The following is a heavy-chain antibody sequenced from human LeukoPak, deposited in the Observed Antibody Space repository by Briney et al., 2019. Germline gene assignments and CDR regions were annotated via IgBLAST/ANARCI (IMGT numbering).Heavy chain of an antibody. D-gene: IGHD3-22*01. CDR1: GFTFSSYA. CDR2: ISGSGGST. J-gene: IGHJ4*02. V-gene: IGHV3-23*01. CDR3: ATLPHYYDSSGYYYGGKNTAFFDY. Sequence: GGSLRLSCAASGFTFSSYAMRWVRQAPGKGLEWVSAISGSGGSTYYADSVKGRFTVSRDNSKNTLYLQMNSLRAEDTAVYYCATLPHYYDSSGYYYGGKNTAFFDYWGQGTLVTVSS.